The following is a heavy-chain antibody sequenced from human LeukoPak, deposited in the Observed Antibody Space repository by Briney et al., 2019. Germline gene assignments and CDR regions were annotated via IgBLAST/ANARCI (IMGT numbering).Heavy chain of an antibody. J-gene: IGHJ4*02. CDR3: AKDRVPDGMWEIDY. CDR2: ITGNGGMI. CDR1: GFTFRTYA. Sequence: PGGSLRLSCAGSGFTFRTYAMDWVRQVPGKGLEWVAGITGNGGMIRYADSVKGRFTISRDNSKNTLYLQMNSLRVEDTAVYYCAKDRVPDGMWEIDYWGQGAPVTVSS. D-gene: IGHD1-26*01. V-gene: IGHV3-23*01.